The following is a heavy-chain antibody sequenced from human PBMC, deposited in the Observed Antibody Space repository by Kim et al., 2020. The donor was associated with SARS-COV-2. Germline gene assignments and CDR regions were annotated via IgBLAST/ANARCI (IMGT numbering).Heavy chain of an antibody. CDR1: GGSVSSGSYY. CDR3: ARVGVSSGWYVPDY. Sequence: SETLSLTCTVSGGSVSSGSYYWSWIRQPPGKGLEWIGYIYYSGSTNYNPSLKSRVTISVDTSKNQFSLKLSSVTAADTAVYYCARVGVSSGWYVPDYWGQGTLVTVSS. D-gene: IGHD6-19*01. J-gene: IGHJ4*02. V-gene: IGHV4-61*01. CDR2: IYYSGST.